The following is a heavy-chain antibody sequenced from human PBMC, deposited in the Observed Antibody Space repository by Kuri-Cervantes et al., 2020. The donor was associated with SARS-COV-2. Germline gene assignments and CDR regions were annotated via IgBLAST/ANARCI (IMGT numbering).Heavy chain of an antibody. Sequence: GESLKISCAAPGFTFSSYAISWVRQASGKGLEWVSAISGSGGSTYYADSVKGRFTISRDNSKNMLYLQMNSLRAEDTAVYYCANLPAAINNYYYYYMDVWGKGTTVTVSS. J-gene: IGHJ6*03. D-gene: IGHD2-2*02. V-gene: IGHV3-23*01. CDR2: ISGSGGST. CDR1: GFTFSSYA. CDR3: ANLPAAINNYYYYYMDV.